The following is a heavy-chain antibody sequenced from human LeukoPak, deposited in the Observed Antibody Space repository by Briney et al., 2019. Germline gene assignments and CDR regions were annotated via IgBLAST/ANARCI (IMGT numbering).Heavy chain of an antibody. J-gene: IGHJ4*02. CDR3: AKDSRSAPYYFDF. CDR2: ISGSSGKT. D-gene: IGHD4/OR15-4a*01. Sequence: PGGSLRLPCAASGFTFSNFAMNWVRQAPGKGLGWVSAISGSSGKTYCADSVKGRFTISRGNSKNTVYLQMTSLKTEDTAVFYCAKDSRSAPYYFDFWGQGTLVTVSS. CDR1: GFTFSNFA. V-gene: IGHV3-23*01.